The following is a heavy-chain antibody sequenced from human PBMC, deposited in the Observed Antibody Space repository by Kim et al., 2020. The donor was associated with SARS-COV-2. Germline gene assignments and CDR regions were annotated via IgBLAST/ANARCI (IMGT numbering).Heavy chain of an antibody. Sequence: SETLSLTCTVSGGSINNKNWWSWVRQPPGKGLEWIGEIYHEGTTNYNPSLKSRVTILVDRSKNQCSLKLTSVTAADTAVYYCARTPDYYYGMDVWGQGTTVTVS. J-gene: IGHJ6*02. V-gene: IGHV4-4*02. CDR3: ARTPDYYYGMDV. CDR2: IYHEGTT. CDR1: GGSINNKNW.